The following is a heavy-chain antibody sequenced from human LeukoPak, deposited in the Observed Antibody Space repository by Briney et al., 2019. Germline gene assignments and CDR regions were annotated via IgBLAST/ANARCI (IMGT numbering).Heavy chain of an antibody. Sequence: GGSLRLSCAASGFTFSSYAMSWVRQAPGKGLEWVSAISGSGGSTYYADSVKGRFTIPRDNSKNTLYLQMNSLRAEDTAGYYCASSLGYSSGWYNGWGQGTLVTVSS. V-gene: IGHV3-23*01. CDR3: ASSLGYSSGWYNG. J-gene: IGHJ4*02. CDR1: GFTFSSYA. CDR2: ISGSGGST. D-gene: IGHD6-13*01.